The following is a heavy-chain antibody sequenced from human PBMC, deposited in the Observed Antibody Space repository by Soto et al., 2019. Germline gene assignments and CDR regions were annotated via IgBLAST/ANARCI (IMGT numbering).Heavy chain of an antibody. CDR1: GFTFSDYY. Sequence: QVQLVESGGGLVKPGGSLRLSCAASGFTFSDYYMSWIRQAPGKGLEWVSYISSSSSYTNYADSVKGRFTISRDKAKNSVYLHMNSLRAEDTAVYYCARDGRTIRGYSYGYLDYWGQGTLVTFSS. D-gene: IGHD5-18*01. V-gene: IGHV3-11*05. J-gene: IGHJ4*02. CDR3: ARDGRTIRGYSYGYLDY. CDR2: ISSSSSYT.